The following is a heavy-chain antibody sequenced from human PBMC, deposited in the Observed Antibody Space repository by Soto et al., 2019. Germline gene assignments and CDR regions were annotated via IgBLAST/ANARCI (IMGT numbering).Heavy chain of an antibody. D-gene: IGHD6-13*01. CDR2: IYYSGST. J-gene: IGHJ5*02. Sequence: SETLSLTCTVSGGSISSGDYYWSWIRQPPGKGLEWIGYIYYSGSTYYNPSLKSRVTISVDTSKNQFSLKLSSVTAADTAVYYCARESLAEGIAAGFDPWGQGTLVTVSS. CDR1: GGSISSGDYY. V-gene: IGHV4-30-4*01. CDR3: ARESLAEGIAAGFDP.